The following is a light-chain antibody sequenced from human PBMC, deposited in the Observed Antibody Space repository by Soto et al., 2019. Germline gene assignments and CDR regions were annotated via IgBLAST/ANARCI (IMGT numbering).Light chain of an antibody. CDR3: QQYDNLPLT. CDR1: QNINTY. V-gene: IGKV1-33*01. Sequence: DIQMTQSPSSLSASVGDRVTITCRASQNINTYLNWYQQKPGKAPKLLIYDASALPRGVPSRFSGSGSGTKFTLTIASLQPDDIGTYHCQQYDNLPLTFGGGTKVDIK. J-gene: IGKJ4*01. CDR2: DAS.